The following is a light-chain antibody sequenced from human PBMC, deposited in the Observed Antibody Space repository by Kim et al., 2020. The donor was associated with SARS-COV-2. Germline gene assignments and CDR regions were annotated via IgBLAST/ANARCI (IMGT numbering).Light chain of an antibody. CDR1: SLRSYY. J-gene: IGLJ2*01. CDR3: TSRGSNDKVV. CDR2: GKN. Sequence: SSELTQDPAVSVALGQTVRITCQGDSLRSYYATWYQQKPGQATIVVIYGKNNRPTGIPNRFSGSSSGNTASLTITGTQAGDEADYYCTSRGSNDKVVLGG. V-gene: IGLV3-19*01.